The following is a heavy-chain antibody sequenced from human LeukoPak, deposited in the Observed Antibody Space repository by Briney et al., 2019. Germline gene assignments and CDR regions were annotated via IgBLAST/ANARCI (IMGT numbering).Heavy chain of an antibody. CDR1: GGTFSNYA. CDR2: IIPIFGTA. CDR3: YVARPRDFDY. Sequence: GSSVKVSCKASGGTFSNYAISWVRQAPGQGLEWMGGIIPIFGTANYAQKFRGRVTITADKSTRTAYMELSSLRSEDTAVYYCYVARPRDFDYWGQGTLVTVSS. V-gene: IGHV1-69*06. D-gene: IGHD3-10*01. J-gene: IGHJ4*02.